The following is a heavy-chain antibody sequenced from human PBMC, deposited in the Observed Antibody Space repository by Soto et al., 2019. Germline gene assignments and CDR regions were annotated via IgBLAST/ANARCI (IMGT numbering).Heavy chain of an antibody. D-gene: IGHD3-9*01. CDR1: GVTISDHY. Sequence: QVQLVESGGGLVKPGGSLRLSCAASGVTISDHYMNWIRQAPGKGLEWLSYISVNSGDTNYADSVKGRFIISRDNARQSVFLQMNSLKVDDTAVYYCVWQARLAASWGQGTLVTVSS. CDR3: VWQARLAAS. CDR2: ISVNSGDT. J-gene: IGHJ5*02. V-gene: IGHV3-11*05.